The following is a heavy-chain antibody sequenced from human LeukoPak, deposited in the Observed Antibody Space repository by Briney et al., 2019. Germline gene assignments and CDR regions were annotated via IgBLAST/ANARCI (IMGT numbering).Heavy chain of an antibody. V-gene: IGHV3-11*01. CDR1: GITLSDYY. CDR3: ARDKSNKGHDC. CDR2: VSNGGSSSI. Sequence: PGGSLRLSCAASGITLSDYYMTWIRQAPGKGLEWVSYVSNGGSSSILYADSVKGRFTVFRDYAKNSLYLQMNSLRADDTGVYYCARDKSNKGHDCWGQGTLVTVSS. J-gene: IGHJ4*02.